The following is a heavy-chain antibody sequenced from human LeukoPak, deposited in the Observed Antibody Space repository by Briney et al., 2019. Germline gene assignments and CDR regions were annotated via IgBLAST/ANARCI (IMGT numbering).Heavy chain of an antibody. CDR1: GFTFSSYG. Sequence: GGSLRLSCAASGFTFSSYGMSWVRQAPGKGLEWVSYISSSGSTIYYADSVKGRFTVSRDNAKNSLYLQMNSLRAEDTAVYYCARGYDFWSGYYTFDYWGQGTLVTVSS. D-gene: IGHD3-3*01. CDR3: ARGYDFWSGYYTFDY. CDR2: ISSSGSTI. J-gene: IGHJ4*02. V-gene: IGHV3-48*04.